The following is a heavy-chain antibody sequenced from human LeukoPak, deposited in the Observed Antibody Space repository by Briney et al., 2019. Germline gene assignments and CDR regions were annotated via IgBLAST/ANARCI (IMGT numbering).Heavy chain of an antibody. Sequence: PGGSLRLSCAASGFTFSSYAMHWVRQAPGKGLEWVAVISYDGSNKYYADSVKGRFTISGDNSKNTLYLQMNSLRAEDTAVYYCARDLSPYYYYGMDVWGKGTTVTVSS. D-gene: IGHD2/OR15-2a*01. V-gene: IGHV3-30*04. CDR1: GFTFSSYA. CDR2: ISYDGSNK. J-gene: IGHJ6*04. CDR3: ARDLSPYYYYGMDV.